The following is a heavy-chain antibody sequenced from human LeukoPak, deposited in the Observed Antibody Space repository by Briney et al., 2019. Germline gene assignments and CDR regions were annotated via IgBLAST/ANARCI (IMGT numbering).Heavy chain of an antibody. Sequence: GGSLRLSCAASGFTFSSYGMSWVRQAPGKGLEWVSAISGSGGSTYYADSVKGRFTISRDNSKNTLYLQMNSLRAEDTAVYYCAKDPLEQLAISWGTGAFDIWGQGTMVTVSS. D-gene: IGHD3-16*01. CDR2: ISGSGGST. V-gene: IGHV3-23*01. CDR1: GFTFSSYG. CDR3: AKDPLEQLAISWGTGAFDI. J-gene: IGHJ3*02.